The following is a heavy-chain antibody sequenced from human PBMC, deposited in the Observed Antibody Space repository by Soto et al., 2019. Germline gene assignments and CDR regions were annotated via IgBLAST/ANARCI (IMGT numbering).Heavy chain of an antibody. CDR3: ARVTYGDYRMHYYYMDV. CDR1: GFTVSSNY. J-gene: IGHJ6*03. D-gene: IGHD4-17*01. Sequence: GGSLRLSCAASGFTVSSNYMSWVRQAPGKGLEWVSVIYSGGSTYYADSVKGRFTISRDNSKNTLYLQMNSLRAEDTAVYYCARVTYGDYRMHYYYMDVWGKGTTVTVSS. V-gene: IGHV3-66*01. CDR2: IYSGGST.